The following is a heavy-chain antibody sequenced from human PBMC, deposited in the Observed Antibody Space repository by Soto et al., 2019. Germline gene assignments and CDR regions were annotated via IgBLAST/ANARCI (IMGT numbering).Heavy chain of an antibody. Sequence: PVGSLRLSCAAPGLTFSRYAMSWVRQAPGKGLEWVSGINGNGRDTYYADSVRGRFTISRDNSKNTLYLQMNSLRGEDTAVYYCAKGETFFYDTTGYHFDFWGQGTLVTVSS. CDR2: INGNGRDT. D-gene: IGHD3-22*01. CDR3: AKGETFFYDTTGYHFDF. J-gene: IGHJ4*02. CDR1: GLTFSRYA. V-gene: IGHV3-23*01.